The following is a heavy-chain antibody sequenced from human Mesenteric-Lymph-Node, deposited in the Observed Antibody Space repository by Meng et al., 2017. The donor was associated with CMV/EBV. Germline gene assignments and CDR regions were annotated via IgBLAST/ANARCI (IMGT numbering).Heavy chain of an antibody. CDR1: GFTFTGYY. J-gene: IGHJ5*02. CDR3: ARDSAGVYYYDP. V-gene: IGHV1-2*02. Sequence: GESLKISCAASGFTFTGYYMHWVRQAPGQGLEWMGWINPNSGGTNYAQSFQGRVSMTRDTSINTAYMELSSLRSDDTAVYYCARDSAGVYYYDPWGQGTLVTVSS. CDR2: INPNSGGT. D-gene: IGHD3-10*01.